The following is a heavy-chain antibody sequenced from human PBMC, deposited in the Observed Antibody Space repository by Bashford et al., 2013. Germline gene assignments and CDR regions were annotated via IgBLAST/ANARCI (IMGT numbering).Heavy chain of an antibody. V-gene: IGHV4-39*01. Sequence: SETLSLTCTVSGGSISSRTHYWGWIRQPPGKGLEWIGSIYYSGSTYYNPSLKSRVTNSVDTSKNQFSLNLYSVTAADTAVYYCARTSYYDFWSGHPDAFDIWGQGTMVTVSS. CDR2: IYYSGST. J-gene: IGHJ3*02. CDR1: GGSISSRTHY. CDR3: ARTSYYDFWSGHPDAFDI. D-gene: IGHD3-3*01.